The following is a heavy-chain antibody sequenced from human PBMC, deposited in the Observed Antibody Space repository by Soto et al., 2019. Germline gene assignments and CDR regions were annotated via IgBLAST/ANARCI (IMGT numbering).Heavy chain of an antibody. CDR3: ATHSSTSTYYYGMDV. J-gene: IGHJ6*02. D-gene: IGHD2-2*01. V-gene: IGHV3-23*01. Sequence: GGSLRLSCAASGFTFSSYAMSWVRQAPGKRLEWVSAISGSGGSTYYADSVKGRFTISRDNSKNTLYLQMNSLRAEDTAVYYCATHSSTSTYYYGMDVWGQGTTVTVSS. CDR1: GFTFSSYA. CDR2: ISGSGGST.